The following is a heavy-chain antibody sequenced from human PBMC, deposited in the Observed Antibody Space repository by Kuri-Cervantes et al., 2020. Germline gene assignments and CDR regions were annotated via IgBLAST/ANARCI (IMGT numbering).Heavy chain of an antibody. V-gene: IGHV1-46*01. D-gene: IGHD6-19*01. CDR1: GYPFTSYY. J-gene: IGHJ4*02. Sequence: ASVKVSCKASGYPFTSYYMHWVRQAPGQGLEWMAMINPTGGSTTYAQNFQGKVTMTRDTSTSTVYMELSNLRSEDTAVYYCARLLSAVAGTFDYWGQGTLVTVSS. CDR3: ARLLSAVAGTFDY. CDR2: INPTGGST.